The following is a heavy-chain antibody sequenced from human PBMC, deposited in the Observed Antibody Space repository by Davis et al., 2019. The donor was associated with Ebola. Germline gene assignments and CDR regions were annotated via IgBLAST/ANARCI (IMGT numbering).Heavy chain of an antibody. CDR3: ARDRGIAAAGEAFDI. J-gene: IGHJ3*02. CDR2: IWYDGSNK. Sequence: PGGSLRLSCAASGFTFRSHGMHWVRQAPGKGLEWVAVIWYDGSNKDYADSVKGRFTISRDNSKNTLYLQMNSLRAEDTAVYYCARDRGIAAAGEAFDIWGQGTMVTVSS. V-gene: IGHV3-33*01. D-gene: IGHD6-13*01. CDR1: GFTFRSHG.